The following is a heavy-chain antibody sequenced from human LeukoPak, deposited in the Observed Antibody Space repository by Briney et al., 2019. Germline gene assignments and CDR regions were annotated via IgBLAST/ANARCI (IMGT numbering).Heavy chain of an antibody. CDR2: IYYSGST. CDR3: ARDFRGGSYWGGDYYYYMDV. CDR1: GGSISSGGYY. V-gene: IGHV4-31*03. Sequence: SETLSLTCTVSGGSISSGGYYWSWIRQHPGKGLEWIGYIYYSGSTYYNPSLKSRVTISVDTSQNQFSLKLSSVTAADTAVYYCARDFRGGSYWGGDYYYYMDVWGKGTTVTVSS. D-gene: IGHD1-26*01. J-gene: IGHJ6*03.